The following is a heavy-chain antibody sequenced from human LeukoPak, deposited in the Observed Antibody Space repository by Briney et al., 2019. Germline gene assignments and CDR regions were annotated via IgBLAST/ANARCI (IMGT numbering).Heavy chain of an antibody. CDR3: ARVGEAIAVAGNDAFDI. CDR1: GFTFSSYW. CDR2: INSDGSST. V-gene: IGHV3-74*01. J-gene: IGHJ3*02. D-gene: IGHD6-19*01. Sequence: TGGSLRLSCAASGFTFSSYWMHWVRQAPGKGLVWVSRINSDGSSTSYADSVKGRFTISRDNAKNTLYLQMNSLRAEDTAVYYCARVGEAIAVAGNDAFDIWGQGTMVTVSS.